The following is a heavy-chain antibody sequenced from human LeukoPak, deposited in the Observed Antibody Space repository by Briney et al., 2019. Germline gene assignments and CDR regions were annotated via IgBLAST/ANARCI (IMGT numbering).Heavy chain of an antibody. CDR3: ARDIRYIRPNPSLPDY. V-gene: IGHV3-33*01. Sequence: SPCLSPAASGFIFSSYGTHWVRQAPGKGLEWVAAIWYDGSNKDYADSVKGRFTISRDNSKNTLYLQMNSLRAEDTAVYYCARDIRYIRPNPSLPDYWGQGTLVTVSS. D-gene: IGHD6-13*01. CDR1: GFIFSSYG. J-gene: IGHJ4*02. CDR2: IWYDGSNK.